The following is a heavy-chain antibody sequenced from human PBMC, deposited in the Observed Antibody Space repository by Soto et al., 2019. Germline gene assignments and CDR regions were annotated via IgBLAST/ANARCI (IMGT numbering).Heavy chain of an antibody. CDR3: AGGAFSGSYDR. CDR2: IIPILGIA. J-gene: IGHJ5*02. D-gene: IGHD1-26*01. Sequence: QVQLVQSGAEMKKPGSSVKVSCKASGGTFSSYTISWVRQAPGQGLEWMGRIIPILGIANYAQKFQGRVTITAYKSTSTTYIGLSRLRSEETAVYYGAGGAFSGSYDRWGQGTLVTVSS. V-gene: IGHV1-69*02. CDR1: GGTFSSYT.